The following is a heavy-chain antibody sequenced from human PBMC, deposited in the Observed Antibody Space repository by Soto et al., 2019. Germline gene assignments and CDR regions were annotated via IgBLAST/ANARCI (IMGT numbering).Heavy chain of an antibody. V-gene: IGHV5-51*01. CDR1: GYSFTSYW. J-gene: IGHJ6*02. D-gene: IGHD6-13*01. CDR2: IYPGDSDT. Sequence: GESLKISCKGSGYSFTSYWIGWVRQMPGKGLEWMRIIYPGDSDTRYSPSFQGQVTISADKSISTAYLQWSSLKASDTAMYYCARTAAAGKYYYGVDVWGQGTTVTVSS. CDR3: ARTAAAGKYYYGVDV.